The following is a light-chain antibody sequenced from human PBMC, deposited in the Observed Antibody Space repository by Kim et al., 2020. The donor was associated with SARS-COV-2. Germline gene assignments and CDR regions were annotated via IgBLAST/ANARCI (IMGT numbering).Light chain of an antibody. CDR2: GNN. Sequence: PGQRVTISCTGSSSNIGAGYDVHWYQQLPGTAPTLLIYGNNNRPSRVPDRFSGSKSGTSASLAITGLQAEDEADYYCQSYDSRSVMFGGGTQLTVL. CDR1: SSNIGAGYD. V-gene: IGLV1-40*01. CDR3: QSYDSRSVM. J-gene: IGLJ3*02.